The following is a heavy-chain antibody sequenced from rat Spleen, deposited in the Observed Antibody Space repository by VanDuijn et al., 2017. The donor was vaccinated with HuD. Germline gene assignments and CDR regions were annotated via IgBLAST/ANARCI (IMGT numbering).Heavy chain of an antibody. J-gene: IGHJ4*01. CDR2: ITNAAGKV. CDR1: GFTFNNYW. D-gene: IGHD1-6*01. V-gene: IGHV5-31*01. CDR3: ERHTTVRGMDA. Sequence: EVQLVESGGGLVQPGRSLKLSCVASGFTFNNYWMTWIRQAPGKGLEWVASITNAAGKVHYPDSVKGPFTISRDTAQNTLYLQMNSPRSEDTATYYWERHTTVRGMDAWGQGASVTVSS.